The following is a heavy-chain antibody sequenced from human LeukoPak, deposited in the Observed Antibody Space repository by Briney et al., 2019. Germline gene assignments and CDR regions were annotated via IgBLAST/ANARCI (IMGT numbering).Heavy chain of an antibody. V-gene: IGHV4-59*11. J-gene: IGHJ6*02. CDR2: IHYSGRP. Sequence: SETLSLTRTVSGGSISGHYWTWIRQPPGKGLEWIGQIHYSGRPDYNPSLKSRVTISVDTSKNQLSLKVTSVTGADTAVYYCARFGVDYDMDVWGQGTTVTVSS. CDR1: GGSISGHY. CDR3: ARFGVDYDMDV. D-gene: IGHD3-16*01.